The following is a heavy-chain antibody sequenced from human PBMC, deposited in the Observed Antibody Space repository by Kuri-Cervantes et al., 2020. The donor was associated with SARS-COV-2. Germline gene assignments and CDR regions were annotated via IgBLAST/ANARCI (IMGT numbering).Heavy chain of an antibody. Sequence: SETLCLTCAVYGGSFSGYYWSWIRQPPGKGLEWIGEINHSGSTNYNPSLKSRVTISVDTSKNQFSLKLSSVTAADTAVYYCARGRSPGYWGQGTLVTVSS. V-gene: IGHV4-34*01. CDR3: ARGRSPGY. CDR1: GGSFSGYY. J-gene: IGHJ4*02. CDR2: INHSGST.